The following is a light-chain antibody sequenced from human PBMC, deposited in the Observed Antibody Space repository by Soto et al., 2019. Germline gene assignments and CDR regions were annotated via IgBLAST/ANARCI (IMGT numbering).Light chain of an antibody. Sequence: DIQMTQSPSTLSASVGDRVTITCRARQRISSWLAWYQQNPGKAPKLLIYKASSLESGVPSRFSGSGSGTEFTLTISSLQPDDFATYYCQQYNSYSKTFGQGTKVEIK. CDR2: KAS. J-gene: IGKJ1*01. CDR1: QRISSW. CDR3: QQYNSYSKT. V-gene: IGKV1-5*03.